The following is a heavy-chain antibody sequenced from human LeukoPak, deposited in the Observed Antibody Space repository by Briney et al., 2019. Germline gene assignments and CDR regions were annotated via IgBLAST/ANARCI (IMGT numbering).Heavy chain of an antibody. CDR2: INPSGGST. CDR3: ARDLKRTMIVVGAFDI. D-gene: IGHD3-22*01. J-gene: IGHJ3*02. CDR1: GYTFTSYY. Sequence: GASVKVSCKASGYTFTSYYMHWVRQAPGQGLEWMGIINPSGGSTSYAQKFQGRVTMTRDTSTSTVYVELSSLRSEDTAVYYCARDLKRTMIVVGAFDIWGQGTMVTVSS. V-gene: IGHV1-46*01.